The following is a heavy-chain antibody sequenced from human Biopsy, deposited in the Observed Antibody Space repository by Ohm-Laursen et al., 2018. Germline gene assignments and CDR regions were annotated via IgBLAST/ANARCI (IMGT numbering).Heavy chain of an antibody. J-gene: IGHJ6*02. D-gene: IGHD4-17*01. V-gene: IGHV3-21*01. CDR2: ISSSGSFI. CDR1: GFTFSPYS. CDR3: GRGQTVAPGYYGMDV. Sequence: SLRLSCAASGFTFSPYSMNWVRQAPGQGLEWVSSISSSGSFIYFADSVMGRFTISRDNARNSLYLQMNSLRAEDTAVYYCGRGQTVAPGYYGMDVWGQGTTVTVSS.